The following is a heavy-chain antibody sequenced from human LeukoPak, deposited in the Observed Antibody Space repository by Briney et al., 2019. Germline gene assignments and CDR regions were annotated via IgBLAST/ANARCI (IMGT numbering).Heavy chain of an antibody. D-gene: IGHD3-16*01. J-gene: IGHJ5*01. Sequence: GRSLRLSCAASGFTFDDYAMHWVRQAPGKGLEWVSGISWNSGSIGYADSVKGRFTISRDNAKNSLYLQMNSLRAEDTAVYYCAREEYGGTWLDSWGQGTLVTVSS. CDR2: ISWNSGSI. CDR3: AREEYGGTWLDS. V-gene: IGHV3-9*01. CDR1: GFTFDDYA.